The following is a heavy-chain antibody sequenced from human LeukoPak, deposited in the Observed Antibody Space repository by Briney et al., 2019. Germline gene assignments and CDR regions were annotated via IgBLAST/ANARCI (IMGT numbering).Heavy chain of an antibody. D-gene: IGHD3-10*01. Sequence: PGRSLRLSCAASGFTFSSYSMNWVRQAPGKGLEWVSSISSSSSYIYYADSVKGRFTISRDNAKNSLYLQMNSLRAEDTAVYYCASRITMVRGDTGFHWGQGTLVTVSS. J-gene: IGHJ4*02. CDR1: GFTFSSYS. CDR2: ISSSSSYI. V-gene: IGHV3-21*01. CDR3: ASRITMVRGDTGFH.